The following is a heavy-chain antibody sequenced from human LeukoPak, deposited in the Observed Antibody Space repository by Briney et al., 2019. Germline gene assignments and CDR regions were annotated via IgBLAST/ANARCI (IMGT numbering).Heavy chain of an antibody. V-gene: IGHV1-8*03. CDR3: ARRVLATPGGYYYYYMDV. CDR2: MNPNSGNT. D-gene: IGHD2-8*02. CDR1: GYTFTSYD. Sequence: EASVKVSCKASGYTFTSYDINWVRQATGQGLEWMGWMNPNSGNTGYAQKFQGRVTITRNTSISTAYMELSSLRSEDTAVNYCARRVLATPGGYYYYYMDVWGKGTTVTVSS. J-gene: IGHJ6*03.